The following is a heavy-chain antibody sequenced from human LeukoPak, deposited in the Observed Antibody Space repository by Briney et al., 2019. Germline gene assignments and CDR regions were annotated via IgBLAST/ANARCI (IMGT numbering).Heavy chain of an antibody. V-gene: IGHV4-34*01. D-gene: IGHD2-2*01. CDR1: GGSFSWYY. Sequence: SETLSLTCTIYGGSFSWYYWSWIRQPPGKGLEWIGEIHPSGSTNFNPSLKSRVSISVDTSKNQFSLILTSVTAADTGVYYCSRDRDQSKAGDSWGQGTVVTVSS. J-gene: IGHJ4*02. CDR3: SRDRDQSKAGDS. CDR2: IHPSGST.